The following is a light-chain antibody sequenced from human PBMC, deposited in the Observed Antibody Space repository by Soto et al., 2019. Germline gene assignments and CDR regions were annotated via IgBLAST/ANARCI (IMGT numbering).Light chain of an antibody. CDR1: QTISSW. CDR2: KAS. V-gene: IGKV1-5*03. Sequence: DIQMTQSPSTLSGSVGDRVTITCRASQTISSWLAWYQQKPGKAPKLLIYKASTLKSGVPSRFSGSGSGTEFTLTISSLQPEDSATYYCLQHKTYPRTFGQGTKVDIK. CDR3: LQHKTYPRT. J-gene: IGKJ1*01.